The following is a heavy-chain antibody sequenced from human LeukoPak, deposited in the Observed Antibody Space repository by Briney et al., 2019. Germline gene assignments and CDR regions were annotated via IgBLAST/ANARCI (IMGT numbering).Heavy chain of an antibody. D-gene: IGHD7-27*01. J-gene: IGHJ4*02. CDR1: GFTFSSYW. Sequence: GGSLRLSCAASGFTFSSYWMSWVRQAPGKGLEWVANIKQDGSDKYYVDSVKGRFTISRDNAKNSLYLQMNSLRAEDTAVYYCATDTNWGVLDYWGQGTLVTVSS. V-gene: IGHV3-7*01. CDR2: IKQDGSDK. CDR3: ATDTNWGVLDY.